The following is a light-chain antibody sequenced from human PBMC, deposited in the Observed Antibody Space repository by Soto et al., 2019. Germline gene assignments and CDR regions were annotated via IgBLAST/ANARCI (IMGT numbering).Light chain of an antibody. CDR3: QQYGSSPPIT. CDR1: QAISGNY. CDR2: GAS. J-gene: IGKJ5*01. V-gene: IGKV3-20*01. Sequence: EIVWTQSPGTLSLSPGEGASLSCRASQAISGNYLAWYQHKPGQAPRLLMYGASSRATGIPDRFSGSGSGTDFTLTIIRLEPEDFAVYYCQQYGSSPPITFGQGTRLEIK.